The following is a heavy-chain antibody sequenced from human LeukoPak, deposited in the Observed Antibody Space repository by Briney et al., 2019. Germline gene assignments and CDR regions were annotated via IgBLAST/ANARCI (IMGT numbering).Heavy chain of an antibody. CDR3: ASRFGVY. CDR2: IKQDGSEK. J-gene: IGHJ4*02. D-gene: IGHD3-10*01. CDR1: GFTFSSYG. V-gene: IGHV3-7*01. Sequence: PGGSLRLSCSASGFTFSSYGMHWVRQAPGKGLEWVASIKQDGSEKHYVDSVKGRFTISRDNAKNSLNLQMNSLRAEDTAVYYCASRFGVYWGRGTLVTVSS.